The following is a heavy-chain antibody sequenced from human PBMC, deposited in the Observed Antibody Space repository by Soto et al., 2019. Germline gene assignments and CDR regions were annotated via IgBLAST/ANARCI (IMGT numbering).Heavy chain of an antibody. V-gene: IGHV4-59*01. CDR1: GGSISSYY. J-gene: IGHJ4*02. Sequence: KTSETLSLTCTVSGGSISSYYWSWIRQPPGKGLEWIGYIYYSGSTNYNPSLKSRVTISVDTSKNQFSLKLSSVTAADTAVYYCARVMKLAAAGFFDYWGQGTLVTVSS. CDR2: IYYSGST. D-gene: IGHD6-13*01. CDR3: ARVMKLAAAGFFDY.